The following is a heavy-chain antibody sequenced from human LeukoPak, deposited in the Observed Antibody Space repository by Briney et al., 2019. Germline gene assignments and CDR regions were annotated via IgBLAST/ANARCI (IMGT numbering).Heavy chain of an antibody. Sequence: GGSLRFSCTVSGFKFDDYAMHWVRHTPGKGLEWVAGITWNRDNIGYGDSVKGRFTISRDNVKNVLYLQMNSLRPEDTALYYCAKDLSSAITSALVLDVWGQGTTVIVS. J-gene: IGHJ6*02. V-gene: IGHV3-9*01. D-gene: IGHD3-22*01. CDR1: GFKFDDYA. CDR3: AKDLSSAITSALVLDV. CDR2: ITWNRDNI.